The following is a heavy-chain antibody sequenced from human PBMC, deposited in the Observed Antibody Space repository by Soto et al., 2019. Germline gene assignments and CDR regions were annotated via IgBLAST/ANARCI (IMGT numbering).Heavy chain of an antibody. CDR3: AHSPELELRAPSNWFDP. Sequence: ITLKESGPTLVKPTQTLTLTCTFSGISLSTSGVGVGWIRQPPGTALEWLALIYWADDKRYSPSLKSSLTITKDTSKIQGVLTMTTMDHVDTAPYYGAHSPELELRAPSNWFDPWGQGTLVTVSS. D-gene: IGHD1-7*01. CDR1: GISLSTSGVG. CDR2: IYWADDK. V-gene: IGHV2-5*02. J-gene: IGHJ5*02.